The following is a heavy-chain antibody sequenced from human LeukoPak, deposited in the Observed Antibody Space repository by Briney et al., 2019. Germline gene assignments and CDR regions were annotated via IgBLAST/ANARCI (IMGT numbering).Heavy chain of an antibody. CDR1: GGSISSGSYY. CDR2: IYTSVST. J-gene: IGHJ4*02. CDR3: ARDTRIEWLRFLDY. Sequence: SETLSLTCTVSGGSISSGSYYWSWIRQPAGKGLEYIGRIYTSVSTYYNPSLKSRVTISVDTSKNQFSLKLSSVTAADTAIYYCARDTRIEWLRFLDYWGQGILVTVSS. V-gene: IGHV4-61*02. D-gene: IGHD5-12*01.